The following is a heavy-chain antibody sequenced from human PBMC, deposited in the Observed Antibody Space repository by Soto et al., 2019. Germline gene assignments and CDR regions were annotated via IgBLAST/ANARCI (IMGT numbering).Heavy chain of an antibody. Sequence: QVQLVQSGAEVRKPGSAVRVSCKASGGTFNMYAMNWVRQAPGQGLEWMEGIIPIYDTPRYSQQFQGRVTITVDESTSTAYMELSSLRSEDTAIYYCARSIGSGGVIGGFDYWGQGTLVTVAS. CDR3: ARSIGSGGVIGGFDY. CDR2: IIPIYDTP. CDR1: GGTFNMYA. J-gene: IGHJ4*02. D-gene: IGHD3-16*02. V-gene: IGHV1-69*01.